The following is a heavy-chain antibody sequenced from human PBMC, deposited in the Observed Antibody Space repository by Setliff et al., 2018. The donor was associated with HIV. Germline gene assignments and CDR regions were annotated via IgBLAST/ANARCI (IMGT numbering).Heavy chain of an antibody. J-gene: IGHJ4*02. Sequence: ETLSLTCVVSGYSIGSGYYWGWIRRPPGKGLEWIGSVFHSGTTYYKPSLDSRVTISVDTSRNQFSLSLTSVTAADTALYYCARIGGTVVGGDNFDYWGPGILVT. CDR2: VFHSGTT. CDR1: GYSIGSGYY. D-gene: IGHD1-7*01. CDR3: ARIGGTVVGGDNFDY. V-gene: IGHV4-38-2*01.